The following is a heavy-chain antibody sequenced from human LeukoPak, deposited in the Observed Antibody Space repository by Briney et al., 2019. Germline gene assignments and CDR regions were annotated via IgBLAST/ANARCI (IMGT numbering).Heavy chain of an antibody. D-gene: IGHD2-21*01. V-gene: IGHV4-4*07. CDR1: GGSLSSYY. Sequence: SDTLSLTCTVSGGSLSSYYWSWIRQPAGKGLEWIGRIYTSGSTNYNPSLKSRVTMSVDTSKNQFSLEPSSVTAADTGVYYCVKFQGEFFDPWGQGPLVTVSS. CDR3: VKFQGEFFDP. J-gene: IGHJ5*02. CDR2: IYTSGST.